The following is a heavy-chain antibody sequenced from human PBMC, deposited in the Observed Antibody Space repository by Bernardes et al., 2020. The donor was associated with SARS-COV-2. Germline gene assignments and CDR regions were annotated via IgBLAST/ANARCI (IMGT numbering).Heavy chain of an antibody. J-gene: IGHJ4*02. Sequence: GGSLRLSCAASGFTFSSYGMHWVRQAPGKGLEWVAVIWYDGSNKYYADSVKGRFTISRDNSKNTLYLQMNSLRAEDTAVYYCARDSLYNWNYAGEYWGQGTLVTVSS. CDR2: IWYDGSNK. CDR3: ARDSLYNWNYAGEY. V-gene: IGHV3-33*01. CDR1: GFTFSSYG. D-gene: IGHD1-7*01.